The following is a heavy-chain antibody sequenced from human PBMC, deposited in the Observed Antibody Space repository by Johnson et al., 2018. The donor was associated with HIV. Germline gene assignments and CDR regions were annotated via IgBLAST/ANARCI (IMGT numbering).Heavy chain of an antibody. CDR3: AKAYWPGCDGFDI. CDR1: GFSNYD. Sequence: VQLVESGGGVVQPGRSLRLSCAASGFSNYDMHWVRQAPGRWLEWVSSISYDGTNKYYGDSVQGRFTISRDNSKNTLLRQMDSLRTEYTGVYYCAKAYWPGCDGFDIWVQGTLVTVSS. CDR2: ISYDGTNK. V-gene: IGHV3-30*18. J-gene: IGHJ3*02. D-gene: IGHD2-21*01.